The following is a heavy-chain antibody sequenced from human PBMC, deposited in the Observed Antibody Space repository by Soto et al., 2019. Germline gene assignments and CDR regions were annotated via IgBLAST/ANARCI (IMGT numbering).Heavy chain of an antibody. Sequence: PGGSLRLSCAASGFTFRTYGIQWVRQAPGKGLEWVAVISYDGYLKYYVDAVKGRFTVARDNSKNTLFLEMNSLRVEDTAVYFCAKDFKVSGSHYGTLNYYYGMDVWGQGTTVTVSS. D-gene: IGHD3-10*01. CDR2: ISYDGYLK. CDR3: AKDFKVSGSHYGTLNYYYGMDV. V-gene: IGHV3-30*18. CDR1: GFTFRTYG. J-gene: IGHJ6*02.